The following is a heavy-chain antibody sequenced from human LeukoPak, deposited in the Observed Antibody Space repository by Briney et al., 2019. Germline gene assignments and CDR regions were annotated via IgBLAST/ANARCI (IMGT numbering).Heavy chain of an antibody. J-gene: IGHJ6*03. CDR1: GFTFSSYG. V-gene: IGHV3-30*02. CDR3: ARVASYGDHANYYYYYMDV. Sequence: GGSLRLSCAASGFTFSSYGMHWVRQAPGKGLEWVSFIRYDGSNEYYADSVRGRFTISRDNSKNTLYLQMNSLRAEDTAVYYCARVASYGDHANYYYYYMDVWGKGTTVTISS. CDR2: IRYDGSNE. D-gene: IGHD4-17*01.